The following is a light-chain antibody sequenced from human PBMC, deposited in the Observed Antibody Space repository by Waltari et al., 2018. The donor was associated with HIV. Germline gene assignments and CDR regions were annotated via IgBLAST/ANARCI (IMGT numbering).Light chain of an antibody. V-gene: IGLV2-14*01. CDR2: DVR. CDR3: SSWTSSTTLV. J-gene: IGLJ1*01. Sequence: QSALTQPASVSGSPGQSITISCTGTNSDFGSYAFVSWYQQYPGKAPRLIISDVRIRPSGISSRFSGSKYGYTASLTISGLRAEDEADYFCSSWTSSTTLVFGTGTKVTVL. CDR1: NSDFGSYAF.